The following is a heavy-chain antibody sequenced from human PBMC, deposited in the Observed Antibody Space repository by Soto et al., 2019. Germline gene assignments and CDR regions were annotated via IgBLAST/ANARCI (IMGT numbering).Heavy chain of an antibody. CDR2: IKSKTDGGTT. CDR1: GFTFSNAW. D-gene: IGHD6-19*01. J-gene: IGHJ5*02. CDR3: ARDMSSGWYFNWFDP. Sequence: GGSLSLSCAASGFTFSNAWMSWVRQAPGKGLEWVGRIKSKTDGGTTEYAAPVKGRFTISRDDSKSTAYLQMNSLKTEDTAVYYCARDMSSGWYFNWFDPWGQGTLVTVSS. V-gene: IGHV3-15*01.